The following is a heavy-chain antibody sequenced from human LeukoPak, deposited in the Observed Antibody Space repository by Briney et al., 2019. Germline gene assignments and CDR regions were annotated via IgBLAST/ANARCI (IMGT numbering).Heavy chain of an antibody. CDR3: ARDGGSGYDYGTYYYYGMDV. J-gene: IGHJ6*02. CDR2: ISSSSSYI. CDR1: GFTFSSYS. D-gene: IGHD5-12*01. Sequence: GGSLRLSCAASGFTFSSYSMNWVRQAPGKGLEWVSSISSSSSYIYYADSVKGRFTISRDNAKNSLYLQMNSLRAEDTAVYYCARDGGSGYDYGTYYYYGMDVWGQGTTVTVSS. V-gene: IGHV3-21*01.